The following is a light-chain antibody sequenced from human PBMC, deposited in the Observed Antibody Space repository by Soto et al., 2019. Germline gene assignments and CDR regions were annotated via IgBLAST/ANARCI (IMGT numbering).Light chain of an antibody. CDR2: GAS. J-gene: IGKJ1*01. Sequence: EIVMTQSPATLSVSPGERATLSCRASQSVSSNLAWYQQKPGQAPRLLIYGASTRATGIPARFSGSGSGTEITLTISSLQSEDFAVYYCQQYNNWPPLTFGQGTKVEIK. V-gene: IGKV3-15*01. CDR3: QQYNNWPPLT. CDR1: QSVSSN.